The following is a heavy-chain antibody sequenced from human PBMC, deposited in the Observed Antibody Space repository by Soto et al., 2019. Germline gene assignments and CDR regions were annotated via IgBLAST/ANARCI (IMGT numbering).Heavy chain of an antibody. CDR1: GGSISSSNW. V-gene: IGHV4-4*02. CDR3: ARGQPITIFGVEDYYYGMDV. CDR2: IYHSGST. Sequence: SETLSLTCAVSGGSISSSNWWSWVRQPPGKGLEWIGEIYHSGSTNCNPSLKSRVTISVDKSKNQFSLKLSSVTAADTAVYYCARGQPITIFGVEDYYYGMDVWGQGTTVTVSS. J-gene: IGHJ6*02. D-gene: IGHD3-3*01.